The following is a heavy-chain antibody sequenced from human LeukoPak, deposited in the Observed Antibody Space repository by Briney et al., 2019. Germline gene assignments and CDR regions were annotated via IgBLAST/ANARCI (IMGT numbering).Heavy chain of an antibody. D-gene: IGHD3-3*01. CDR2: INPNSGGT. V-gene: IGHV1-2*02. J-gene: IGHJ4*02. CDR3: ARDLTIFGGVNDPLIRGH. CDR1: GYTFTSHY. Sequence: ASVKVSCKASGYTFTSHYMHWVRQAPGQGLEWMGWINPNSGGTNYAQNFQGRVTMTRDTSISTAYMELSRLRSDDTAVYYCARDLTIFGGVNDPLIRGHWGQGTLVTVSS.